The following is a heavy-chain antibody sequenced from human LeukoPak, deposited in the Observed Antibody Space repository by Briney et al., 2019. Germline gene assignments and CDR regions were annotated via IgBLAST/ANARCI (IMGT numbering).Heavy chain of an antibody. CDR2: IKQDGSET. J-gene: IGHJ4*02. Sequence: EGSLRLSCAASGFTFSNYWMNWVRQAPGKGLEWVGNIKQDGSETSYVDSVKGRFTISRDNAKNSLYLQMNSLRAEDTAVYYCARSDSSGWHIDYWGQGTLVTVSS. D-gene: IGHD6-19*01. CDR1: GFTFSNYW. V-gene: IGHV3-7*01. CDR3: ARSDSSGWHIDY.